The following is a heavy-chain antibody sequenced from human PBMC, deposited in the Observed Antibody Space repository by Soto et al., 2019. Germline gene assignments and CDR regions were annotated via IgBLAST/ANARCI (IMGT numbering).Heavy chain of an antibody. CDR1: GYTFTSYD. Sequence: QVQLVQSGAEVKKPGASVKVSCKASGYTFTSYDINWVRQATGQGLEGMGWMNPNSGNTGYAQKFQGRVTMTRNTSISKAYMELTSLRSEDTAVYYCARGFSSNYEGLVGYWGQGTLVTVSS. V-gene: IGHV1-8*01. J-gene: IGHJ4*02. CDR2: MNPNSGNT. CDR3: ARGFSSNYEGLVGY. D-gene: IGHD4-4*01.